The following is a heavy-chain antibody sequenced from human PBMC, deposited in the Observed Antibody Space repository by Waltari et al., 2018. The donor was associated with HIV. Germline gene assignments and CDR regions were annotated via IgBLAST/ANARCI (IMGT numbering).Heavy chain of an antibody. V-gene: IGHV3-30*18. Sequence: QVQLVESGGGVVQPGRSLRLSCAASGFTFSSYAMHWVRQAPGKGVGGVAVISYYGDNKFYADLVEGRFTISRDNSKNTLYLQMNSLRAEDTAVYYCAKGASGWSPGYWGQGTLVTVSS. CDR1: GFTFSSYA. CDR2: ISYYGDNK. J-gene: IGHJ4*02. CDR3: AKGASGWSPGY. D-gene: IGHD6-19*01.